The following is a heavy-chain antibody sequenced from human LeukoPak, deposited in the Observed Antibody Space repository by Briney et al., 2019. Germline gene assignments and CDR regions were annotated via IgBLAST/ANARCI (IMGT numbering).Heavy chain of an antibody. CDR1: GFTFSSYS. Sequence: GGSLRLSCAASGFTFSSYSMNWVRQAPGKGLEWVSSISSSSSYIYYADSVKGRFTISRDNAKNSLYLQMNNLRAEDTAVYYCARLGYQLPIDYWGQGTLVTVSS. CDR3: ARLGYQLPIDY. CDR2: ISSSSSYI. V-gene: IGHV3-21*01. J-gene: IGHJ4*02. D-gene: IGHD2-2*01.